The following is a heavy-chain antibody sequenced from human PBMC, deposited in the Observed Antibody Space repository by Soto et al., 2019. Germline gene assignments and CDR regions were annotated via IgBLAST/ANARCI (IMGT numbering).Heavy chain of an antibody. V-gene: IGHV4-59*08. J-gene: IGHJ6*03. CDR1: GGSISSYY. CDR3: ARGGYSGYAPIHYYYYYYMEV. Sequence: SETLSLTCTVFGGSISSYYWSWIRQPPGKGLEWIGYIYYSGSTNYNPSLKSRVTISVDTSKNQFSLKLSSVTAADTAVYYCARGGYSGYAPIHYYYYYYMEVWGKGTTVTVSS. CDR2: IYYSGST. D-gene: IGHD5-12*01.